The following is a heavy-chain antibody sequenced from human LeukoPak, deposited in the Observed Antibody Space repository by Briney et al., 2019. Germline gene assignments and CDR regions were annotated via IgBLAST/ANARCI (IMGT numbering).Heavy chain of an antibody. Sequence: ASVKVSCKAFGYTFTGYWMHWVRQAPGQGPEWMGVISPSGGSTIYAQKFKGRVTLTRDMSTSTDYLELSSLRSEDTAVYYCARAPGPIAAAGTSLDVWGKGTTVTISS. J-gene: IGHJ6*04. CDR3: ARAPGPIAAAGTSLDV. D-gene: IGHD6-13*01. CDR1: GYTFTGYW. CDR2: ISPSGGST. V-gene: IGHV1-46*01.